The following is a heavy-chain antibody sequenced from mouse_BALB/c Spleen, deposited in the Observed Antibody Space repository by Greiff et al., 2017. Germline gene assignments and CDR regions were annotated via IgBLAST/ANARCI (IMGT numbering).Heavy chain of an antibody. J-gene: IGHJ2*01. Sequence: QVQLQQSGAELVRPGTSVKVSCKASGYAFTNYLIEWVKQRPGQGLEWIGVINPGSGGTNYNEKFKGKATLTADKSSSTAYMQLSSLTSDDSAVYFCVRRRDSDYWGQGTTLTVSS. CDR1: GYAFTNYL. V-gene: IGHV1-54*01. CDR2: INPGSGGT. CDR3: VRRRDSDY.